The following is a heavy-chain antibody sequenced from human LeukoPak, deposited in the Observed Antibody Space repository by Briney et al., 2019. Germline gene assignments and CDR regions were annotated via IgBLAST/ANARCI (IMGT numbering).Heavy chain of an antibody. CDR2: IYSGGST. CDR3: ARATLDN. Sequence: GGSLRLSCAASGFSVSSNYISWVRQAPGKGLEWVSVIYSGGSTKYADSVKARFTISRDNSKNTVYLQMNSLRVEDTAVYYCARATLDNWGQGTLVTVSP. V-gene: IGHV3-53*01. CDR1: GFSVSSNY. J-gene: IGHJ4*02.